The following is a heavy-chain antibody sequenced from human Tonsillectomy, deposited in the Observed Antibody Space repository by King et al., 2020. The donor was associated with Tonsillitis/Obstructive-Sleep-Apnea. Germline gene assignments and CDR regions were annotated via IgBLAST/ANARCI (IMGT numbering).Heavy chain of an antibody. CDR3: AVGATRFYEPPDY. V-gene: IGHV4-59*01. J-gene: IGHJ4*02. Sequence: QLQESGPGLVKPSETLSLTCTVSGGSISYYYWSWVRQPPTKGLEWIGYIYKSGSTNYNPSLGSRVTISLDTSKDHFSLNLSSVTAADTAVYYCAVGATRFYEPPDYWGQGTLVTVSS. CDR1: GGSISYYY. CDR2: IYKSGST. D-gene: IGHD1-26*01.